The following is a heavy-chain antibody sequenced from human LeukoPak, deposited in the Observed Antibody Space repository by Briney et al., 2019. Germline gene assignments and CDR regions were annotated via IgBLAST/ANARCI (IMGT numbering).Heavy chain of an antibody. Sequence: SETLSLTCTVSGGSISSSYCSWIRQPAGKGLEWIGRIYTTGSTDSTDFNPSLKSRVTMSVDMSKNQFSLKLGSVTAADTAVYYSAGFGAGSYYWGQGTLVTVSS. CDR3: AGFGAGSYY. CDR2: IYTTGSTDST. V-gene: IGHV4-4*07. J-gene: IGHJ4*02. D-gene: IGHD3-10*01. CDR1: GGSISSSY.